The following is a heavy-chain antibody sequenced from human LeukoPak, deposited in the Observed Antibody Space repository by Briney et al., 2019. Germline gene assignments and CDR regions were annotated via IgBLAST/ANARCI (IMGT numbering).Heavy chain of an antibody. D-gene: IGHD1-1*01. CDR3: ARVKTGTRRGFDY. J-gene: IGHJ4*02. CDR1: GFTFSSYS. CDR2: ISSSSSYI. Sequence: PGGSLRLSCAASGFTFSSYSMNWVRQAPGKGLEWVSSISSSSSYIYYADSVKGRFTISRDNAKNSLYLQMNSLRAEDTAVYYCARVKTGTRRGFDYWGQGTLVTVSS. V-gene: IGHV3-21*01.